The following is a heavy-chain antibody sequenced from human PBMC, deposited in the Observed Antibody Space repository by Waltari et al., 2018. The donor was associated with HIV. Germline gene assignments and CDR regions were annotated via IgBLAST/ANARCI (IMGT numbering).Heavy chain of an antibody. V-gene: IGHV3-43*02. CDR1: GFKFNKYA. CDR3: VRDLPAAYEPGSCPGF. J-gene: IGHJ4*02. CDR2: IHGDGGIK. Sequence: EVQLVESGGAVVQPGGSLRLSCAASGFKFNKYAMHWVRQAPGKGPEWVSIIHGDGGIKSYADSVKGRFIISRDNDKSSLFLQMRSLRIDDTALYYCVRDLPAAYEPGSCPGFWGQGTLVSVTS. D-gene: IGHD1-26*01.